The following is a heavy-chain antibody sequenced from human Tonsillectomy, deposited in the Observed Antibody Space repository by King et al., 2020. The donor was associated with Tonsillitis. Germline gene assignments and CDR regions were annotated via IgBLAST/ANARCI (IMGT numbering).Heavy chain of an antibody. CDR3: TPGSSEWFEFDY. CDR1: GFTLTELS. D-gene: IGHD3-10*01. CDR2: FNPEDGEI. V-gene: IGHV1-24*01. Sequence: QLVQSGAEVKRPGASMKVSCQVSGFTLTELSINWVRQAPGKGLEWMGGFNPEDGEIIYAQKFQGRVTVTEDTSTDTGYMELSSLRSEDTAVYYCTPGSSEWFEFDYWGQGTLVTVSS. J-gene: IGHJ4*02.